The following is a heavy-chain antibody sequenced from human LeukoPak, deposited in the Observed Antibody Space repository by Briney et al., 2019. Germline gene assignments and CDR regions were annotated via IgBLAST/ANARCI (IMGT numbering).Heavy chain of an antibody. Sequence: GGSLRLSCAASGFTFSSYGMHWVRQAPGKGLEWVAVISYDGSNKYYADSVKGRFTISRDISKNTLYLQMNSLRAEDTAVYYCAKEDGVWDSYFDYWGQGTLVTVSS. CDR2: ISYDGSNK. CDR3: AKEDGVWDSYFDY. V-gene: IGHV3-30*18. D-gene: IGHD5-24*01. J-gene: IGHJ4*02. CDR1: GFTFSSYG.